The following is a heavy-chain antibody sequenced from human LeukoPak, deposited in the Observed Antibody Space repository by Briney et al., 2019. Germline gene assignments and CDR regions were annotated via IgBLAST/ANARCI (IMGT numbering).Heavy chain of an antibody. V-gene: IGHV3-23*01. Sequence: GGSLRLSCAASGFTFSSYPMNWVRQAPGKGLEWVSVISGSSGATFYGDSVQGRFTISRDNSRDTLYLQMSSLRAEDTAVYYCGKYIQTAVGANDYWGQGTLVTVSS. D-gene: IGHD1-26*01. CDR1: GFTFSSYP. CDR3: GKYIQTAVGANDY. CDR2: ISGSSGAT. J-gene: IGHJ4*02.